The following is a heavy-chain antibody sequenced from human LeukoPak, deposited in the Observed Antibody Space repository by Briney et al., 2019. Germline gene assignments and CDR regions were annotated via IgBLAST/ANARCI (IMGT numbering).Heavy chain of an antibody. V-gene: IGHV3-9*01. D-gene: IGHD4-17*01. J-gene: IGHJ4*02. CDR1: GFTFEDYT. Sequence: GRSLRLSCAASGFTFEDYTMHSVRQAPGKGLERVARVNWNSGRIDYADSVKGRFTISRENTKNSVYLQMHSLRAEDTALYYCAKDLGYGDYRINSDYFDYWGRGALVIVSS. CDR3: AKDLGYGDYRINSDYFDY. CDR2: VNWNSGRI.